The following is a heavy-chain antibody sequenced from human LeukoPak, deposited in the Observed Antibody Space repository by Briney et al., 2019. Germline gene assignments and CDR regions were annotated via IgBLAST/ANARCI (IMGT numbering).Heavy chain of an antibody. V-gene: IGHV3-30-3*01. CDR1: GFTFSNYA. J-gene: IGHJ4*02. CDR2: ISYDGTNK. CDR3: ARWMVIMGATGFDY. D-gene: IGHD1-26*01. Sequence: GGSLRLSCTASGFTFSNYAMHWVRQAPGKGLEWVAVISYDGTNKYYADSVKGRFTISRDSSKNTLYLQMNSLRAEDTAVYYCARWMVIMGATGFDYWGQGTLVTVSS.